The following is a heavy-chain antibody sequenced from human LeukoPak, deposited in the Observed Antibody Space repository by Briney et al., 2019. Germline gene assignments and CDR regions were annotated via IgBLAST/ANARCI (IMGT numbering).Heavy chain of an antibody. CDR2: IYYSGST. J-gene: IGHJ4*02. V-gene: IGHV4-39*07. Sequence: KTSETLSLTCTVSGGSISSSSYYWGWIRQPPGKGLEWIGSIYYSGSTYYNPSLKSRVTISVDTSKNQFSLKLSSVTAADTAVYYCAREVRYCSSTSCYAGDYWGQGTLVTVSS. CDR3: AREVRYCSSTSCYAGDY. CDR1: GGSISSSSYY. D-gene: IGHD2-2*01.